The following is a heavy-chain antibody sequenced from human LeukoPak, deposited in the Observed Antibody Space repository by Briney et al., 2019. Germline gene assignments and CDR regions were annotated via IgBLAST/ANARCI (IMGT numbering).Heavy chain of an antibody. V-gene: IGHV4-34*01. CDR2: INHSGST. CDR1: GGSFSGYY. J-gene: IGHJ4*02. CDR3: AGDYDSSGYYWSFGY. Sequence: SETLSLTCAVYGGSFSGYYWSWILQPPGKGLEWIGEINHSGSTNYNPSLKSRVTISVDTSKSQFSLKLSSVTAADTAVYYCAGDYDSSGYYWSFGYWGQGALVTVSS. D-gene: IGHD3-22*01.